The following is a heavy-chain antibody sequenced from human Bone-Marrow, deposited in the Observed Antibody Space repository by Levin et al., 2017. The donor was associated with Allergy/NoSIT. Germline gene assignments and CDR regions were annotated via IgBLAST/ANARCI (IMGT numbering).Heavy chain of an antibody. V-gene: IGHV3-23*01. Sequence: GESLKISCAASGFTFSSYAMSWVRQAPGKGLEWVSAISGSGGSTYYADSVKGRFTISRDNSKNTLYLQMNSLRAEDTAVYYCAKDRRSTSCYDWFDPWGQGTLVTVSS. CDR2: ISGSGGST. J-gene: IGHJ5*02. CDR3: AKDRRSTSCYDWFDP. D-gene: IGHD2-2*01. CDR1: GFTFSSYA.